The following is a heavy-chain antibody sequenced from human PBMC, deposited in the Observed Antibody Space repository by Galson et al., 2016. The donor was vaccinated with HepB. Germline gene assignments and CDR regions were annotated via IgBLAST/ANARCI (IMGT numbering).Heavy chain of an antibody. V-gene: IGHV3-7*04. CDR2: IKKDGSEI. CDR1: GFSLGNYW. Sequence: SLRLSCAASGFSLGNYWMNWARQAPGKGLEWLANIKKDGSEINYVDSVKGRFTISRDNAKNSLFLQMNTLRVEDKAVYYCTREFDLWGRGTQVTVSS. J-gene: IGHJ2*01. CDR3: TREFDL.